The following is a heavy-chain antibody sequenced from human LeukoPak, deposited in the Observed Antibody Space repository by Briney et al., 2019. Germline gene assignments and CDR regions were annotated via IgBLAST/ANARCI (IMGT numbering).Heavy chain of an antibody. CDR1: GGSISSYY. CDR3: ARDSAKRTFITMVRGVIAHWFDP. CDR2: IYYSGST. J-gene: IGHJ5*02. Sequence: LETLSLTCTVSGGSISSYYWSWIRQPPGKGLEWIGYIYYSGSTNYNPSLKSRVTISVDTSKNQFSLKLSSVTAADTAVYYCARDSAKRTFITMVRGVIAHWFDPWGQGTLVTVSS. D-gene: IGHD3-10*01. V-gene: IGHV4-59*01.